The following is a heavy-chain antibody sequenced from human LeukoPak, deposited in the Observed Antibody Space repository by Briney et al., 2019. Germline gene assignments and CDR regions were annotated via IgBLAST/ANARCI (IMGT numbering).Heavy chain of an antibody. J-gene: IGHJ5*02. CDR2: INPNSGGT. V-gene: IGHV1-2*02. CDR1: GYTFTDYF. CDR3: ARGDDSSGYYQGNWFDP. D-gene: IGHD3-22*01. Sequence: ASVKVSCKASGYTFTDYFMHWVRQAPGQGLEWMGWINPNSGGTNYAQKFQGRVTMTRDTSITTAYVELTRLRSDDTAVYYCARGDDSSGYYQGNWFDPWGLGTLVTVSS.